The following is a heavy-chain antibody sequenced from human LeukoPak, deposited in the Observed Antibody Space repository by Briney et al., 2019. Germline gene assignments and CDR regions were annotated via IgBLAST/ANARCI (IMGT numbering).Heavy chain of an antibody. V-gene: IGHV4-39*01. D-gene: IGHD6-19*01. CDR1: GGSISSSSYY. CDR2: IYYSGST. Sequence: PSETLSLTCTVSGGSISSSSYYWGWIRQPPGKGLEWIGSIYYSGSTYYNPSLKSRVTISVDTSKNQFSLKLSSVTAADTAVYYGAIKLAVAGLDYWGQGTLVTVSS. CDR3: AIKLAVAGLDY. J-gene: IGHJ4*02.